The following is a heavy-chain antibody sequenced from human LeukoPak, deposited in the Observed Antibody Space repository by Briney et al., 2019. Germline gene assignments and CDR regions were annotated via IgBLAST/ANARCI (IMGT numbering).Heavy chain of an antibody. V-gene: IGHV3-7*03. CDR1: GFTFSSYW. Sequence: GGSLRLSCAASGFTFSSYWMNWARQAPGKGLEWVASINHNGNVNYYVDSVKGRFTISRDNAKNSLYLQMSNLRAEDTAVYFCARGGGLGVWGQGATVTVSS. CDR2: INHNGNVN. D-gene: IGHD3-16*01. J-gene: IGHJ6*02. CDR3: ARGGGLGV.